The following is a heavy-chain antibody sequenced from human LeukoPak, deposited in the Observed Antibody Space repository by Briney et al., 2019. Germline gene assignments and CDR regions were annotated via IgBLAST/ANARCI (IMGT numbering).Heavy chain of an antibody. CDR3: AREPSGNFGQLVSSAEYFQH. Sequence: PTGGSLRLSCATSGFTFSNYAIHWVRQAPGKGLEWVADISFDGDNEHYADSVRGRFMISRDTSKNTVYLQMNSLTIEDTAVYYCAREPSGNFGQLVSSAEYFQHWGQGTRVTVSS. V-gene: IGHV3-30-3*01. J-gene: IGHJ1*01. D-gene: IGHD5/OR15-5a*01. CDR2: ISFDGDNE. CDR1: GFTFSNYA.